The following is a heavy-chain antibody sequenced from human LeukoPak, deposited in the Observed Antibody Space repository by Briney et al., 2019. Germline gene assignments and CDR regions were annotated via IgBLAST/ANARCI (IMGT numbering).Heavy chain of an antibody. J-gene: IGHJ4*02. CDR1: GFTFSSYS. D-gene: IGHD3-16*01. CDR3: ARDGGHGGSQFDY. Sequence: PGGSLRLSCAASGFTFSSYSMNWVRQAPGRGLEWVSSISSSSSYIYYADSVKGRFTISRDNAKNSLYLQMNSLRAEDTAVYYCARDGGHGGSQFDYWGQGTLVTVSS. V-gene: IGHV3-21*01. CDR2: ISSSSSYI.